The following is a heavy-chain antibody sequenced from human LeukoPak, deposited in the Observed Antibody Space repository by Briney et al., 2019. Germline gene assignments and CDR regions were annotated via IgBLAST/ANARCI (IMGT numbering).Heavy chain of an antibody. CDR3: TRDSGTYNWLDP. D-gene: IGHD1-26*01. V-gene: IGHV3-73*01. CDR1: GFTLSDSA. Sequence: GGSLKLSCAASGFTLSDSAIHWVRQASGKGLEWIGLMEKELNGYATAYAASVRGRFTISRDDSQNTAYLQMDSLKTEDTALYYCTRDSGTYNWLDPWGQGTLVTVSS. CDR2: MEKELNGYAT. J-gene: IGHJ5*02.